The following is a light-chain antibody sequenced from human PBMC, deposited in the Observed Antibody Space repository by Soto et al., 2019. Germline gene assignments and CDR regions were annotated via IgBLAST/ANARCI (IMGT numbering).Light chain of an antibody. J-gene: IGKJ1*01. CDR1: QSISSW. CDR2: DAS. V-gene: IGKV1-5*01. CDR3: QQYNSYSQS. Sequence: DIQMTQSPSTLSASLGDRVTITCRASQSISSWLAWYQQKPGKAPRLLIYDASSLERGVPSRFSGSGSETEFTRTISSLQPDDFATYYCQQYNSYSQSFGQGTKVEVK.